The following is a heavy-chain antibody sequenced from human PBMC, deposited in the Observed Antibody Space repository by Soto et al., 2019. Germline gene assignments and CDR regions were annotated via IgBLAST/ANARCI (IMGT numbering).Heavy chain of an antibody. CDR1: GFKFSNYA. J-gene: IGHJ4*02. V-gene: IGHV3-23*01. D-gene: IGHD3-16*01. CDR2: ISATGGGT. Sequence: GGSLRLSCAASGFKFSNYAMSWVRQAPGKGLEWVSLISATGGGTYYADSVKGRFTISRDNSHNTLYLQVHSLTAEDTAVYYCAKDRRAGGNSAFYFGFWGQGAQVTVSS. CDR3: AKDRRAGGNSAFYFGF.